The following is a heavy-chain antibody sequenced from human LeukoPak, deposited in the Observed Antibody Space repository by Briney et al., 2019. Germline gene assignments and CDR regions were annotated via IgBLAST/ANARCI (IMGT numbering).Heavy chain of an antibody. V-gene: IGHV1-46*01. CDR1: GYTFTSYY. CDR2: INPSGGST. Sequence: AASVKVSCKASGYTFTSYYMHWVRQAPGQGLEWMGIINPSGGSTSYAQKFQGRVTMTRDTSTSTVYMELSRLRSDDTAVYYCARDLFRVYYYGSALGGYFDYWGQGTLVTVSS. J-gene: IGHJ4*02. CDR3: ARDLFRVYYYGSALGGYFDY. D-gene: IGHD3-10*01.